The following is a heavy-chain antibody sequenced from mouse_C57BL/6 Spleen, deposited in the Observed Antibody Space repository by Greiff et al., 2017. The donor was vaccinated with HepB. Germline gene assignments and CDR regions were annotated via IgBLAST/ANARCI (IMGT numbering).Heavy chain of an antibody. J-gene: IGHJ2*01. CDR3: ASGPSILHRSSLFDY. Sequence: QVQLQQSGAELVRPGTSVQMSCKASGYTCPNYWLGWAKQMPGHGLEWIVDIYPGGGYTNYNEKFKGKATLTADKSSRTAYMQFSSLASEDSSIYSYASGPSILHRSSLFDYWGQGTTLTVSS. V-gene: IGHV1-63*01. CDR2: IYPGGGYT. D-gene: IGHD1-1*01. CDR1: GYTCPNYW.